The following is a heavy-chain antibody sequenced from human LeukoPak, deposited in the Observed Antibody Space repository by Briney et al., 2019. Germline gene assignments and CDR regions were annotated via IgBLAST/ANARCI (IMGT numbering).Heavy chain of an antibody. Sequence: PGGSLRLSCAASGFTFSSYAMHWVRQAPGKGLEWVAVISYDGSNKYYADSVKGRFTISRDNSKNTLYLQMNNLRAEDTAVYYCARDIGYCSSTSCYGAMDVWGKGTTVTVSS. CDR3: ARDIGYCSSTSCYGAMDV. J-gene: IGHJ6*03. D-gene: IGHD2-2*01. V-gene: IGHV3-30-3*01. CDR1: GFTFSSYA. CDR2: ISYDGSNK.